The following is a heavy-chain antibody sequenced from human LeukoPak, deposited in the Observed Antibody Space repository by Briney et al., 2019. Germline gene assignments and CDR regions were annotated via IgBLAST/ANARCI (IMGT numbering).Heavy chain of an antibody. J-gene: IGHJ6*03. Sequence: ASVKVSCKASGYTFTSYDINWVRQATGQGLEWMGWMDPNGGNTGYAQKLQGRVTMTRNTSISTAYMELSSPRPEDTAVYYCAREYSSSSVRYYYYMDVWGKGTTVTVSS. CDR1: GYTFTSYD. D-gene: IGHD6-6*01. CDR3: AREYSSSSVRYYYYMDV. CDR2: MDPNGGNT. V-gene: IGHV1-8*01.